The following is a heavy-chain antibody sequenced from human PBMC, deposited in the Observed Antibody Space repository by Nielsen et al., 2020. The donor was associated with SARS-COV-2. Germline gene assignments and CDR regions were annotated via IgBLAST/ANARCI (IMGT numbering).Heavy chain of an antibody. Sequence: GGSLRLSCAASGFTFDDYGMSWVRQAPGKGLEWVSGINWNGGSTGYADSVKGRFTISRDNSKNTLYLQMNSLRAEDTAVYYCARGGEYSSGWFTSYYGMDVWGQGTTVTVSS. J-gene: IGHJ6*02. CDR1: GFTFDDYG. CDR3: ARGGEYSSGWFTSYYGMDV. V-gene: IGHV3-20*04. D-gene: IGHD6-19*01. CDR2: INWNGGST.